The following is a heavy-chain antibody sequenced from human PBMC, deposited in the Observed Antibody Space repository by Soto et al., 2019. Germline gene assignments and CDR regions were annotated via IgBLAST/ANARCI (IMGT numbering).Heavy chain of an antibody. Sequence: ASVKVSCKASGYTFTSYAMHWVRQAPGQRLEWMGWINAGNGNTKYSQKFQGRVTITRDTSASTAYMELSSLRSEDTAVYYCARPTSSEGAFDIWGQGTMVTVSS. V-gene: IGHV1-3*01. J-gene: IGHJ3*02. CDR2: INAGNGNT. CDR1: GYTFTSYA. CDR3: ARPTSSEGAFDI. D-gene: IGHD6-13*01.